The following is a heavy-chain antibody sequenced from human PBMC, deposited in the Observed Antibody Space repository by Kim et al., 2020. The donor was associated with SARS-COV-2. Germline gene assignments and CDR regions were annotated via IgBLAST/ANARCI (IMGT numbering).Heavy chain of an antibody. CDR3: ARGYGSGTNY. Sequence: SSAGYADSMKGRFTISRDNAKNTLYLQMNSLRLEDTAVYYCARGYGSGTNYWGQGTLVTVST. V-gene: IGHV3-74*01. J-gene: IGHJ4*02. D-gene: IGHD3-10*01. CDR2: SSA.